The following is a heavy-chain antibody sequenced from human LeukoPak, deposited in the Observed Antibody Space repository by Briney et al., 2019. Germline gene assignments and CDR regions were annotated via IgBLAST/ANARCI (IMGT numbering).Heavy chain of an antibody. J-gene: IGHJ6*03. CDR3: ARDRDGRDGYNYYYYMDV. CDR1: GGSISNYY. D-gene: IGHD5-24*01. Sequence: SETLSLTCTVSGGSISNYYGNWIRQPPGRGLEWIGYIYNSGTTNYNPSLKSRVTISVDTSKNQFSLKLSSVTAADTAVYYCARDRDGRDGYNYYYYMDVWGKGTTVTISS. CDR2: IYNSGTT. V-gene: IGHV4-4*08.